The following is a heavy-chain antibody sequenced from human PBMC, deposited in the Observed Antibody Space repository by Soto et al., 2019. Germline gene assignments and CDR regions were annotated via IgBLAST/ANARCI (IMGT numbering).Heavy chain of an antibody. CDR1: GGSFSGYY. Sequence: SETLSLTCAVYGGSFSGYYWSWIRQPPGKGLEWIGEINHSGSTNYNPSLESRVTISVDTSKNQFSLKLSSVTAADTAVYYCARKRQLGYCSGGSCYSGLYASYFDYWGQGTLVTVS. D-gene: IGHD2-15*01. V-gene: IGHV4-34*01. CDR2: INHSGST. CDR3: ARKRQLGYCSGGSCYSGLYASYFDY. J-gene: IGHJ4*02.